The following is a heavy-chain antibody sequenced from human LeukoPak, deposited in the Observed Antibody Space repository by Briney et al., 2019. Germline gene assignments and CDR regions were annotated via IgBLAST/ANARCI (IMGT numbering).Heavy chain of an antibody. Sequence: SETLSLTCAVYGGSFSGYYWSWIRQPPGKGLEWIGEINHSGSTNYNPSLKSRVTISVDTSKNQFSLKLSSVTAADTAVYYCARERIMATINPRWYYYYGMDVWGQGTTVTVSS. CDR1: GGSFSGYY. V-gene: IGHV4-34*01. D-gene: IGHD5-12*01. CDR2: INHSGST. J-gene: IGHJ6*02. CDR3: ARERIMATINPRWYYYYGMDV.